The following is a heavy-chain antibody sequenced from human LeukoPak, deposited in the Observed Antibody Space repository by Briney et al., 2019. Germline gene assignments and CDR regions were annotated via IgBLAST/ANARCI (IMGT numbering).Heavy chain of an antibody. CDR1: GFTFSSYG. Sequence: GGSLRLSCAASGFTFSSYGMSWVRQAPGKGLEWVSVISGSGGSTYYADSVKGRFTISRDNSKNTLYLQMNSLRAEDTAVYYCAKDRRAGSYDYWGQGTLVTVSS. CDR3: AKDRRAGSYDY. CDR2: ISGSGGST. J-gene: IGHJ4*02. D-gene: IGHD3-10*01. V-gene: IGHV3-23*01.